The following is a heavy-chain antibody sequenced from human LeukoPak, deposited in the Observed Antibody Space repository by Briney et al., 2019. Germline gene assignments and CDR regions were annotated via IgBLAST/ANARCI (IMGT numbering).Heavy chain of an antibody. CDR2: INPNSGGT. D-gene: IGHD1-26*01. V-gene: IGHV1-2*02. Sequence: ASVKVSCKASGYTFTSYYMHWVRQAPGQGLEGMGWINPNSGGTNYAQKFQGRVTMTRDTSISTAYMELSRLRSDDTAVYYCARDLGATTSVRDYWGQGTLVTVSS. J-gene: IGHJ4*02. CDR1: GYTFTSYY. CDR3: ARDLGATTSVRDY.